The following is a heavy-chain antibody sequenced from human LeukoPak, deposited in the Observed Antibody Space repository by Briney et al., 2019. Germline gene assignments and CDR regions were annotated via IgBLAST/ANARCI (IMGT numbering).Heavy chain of an antibody. D-gene: IGHD3-16*01. Sequence: PGASLRLSCAASGFTFSNYAMSWVRQAPGKGMNWVSAISVSGADTLYADSVKGRHTISRDKSKNTLYLQMSSLRAEDTAVYYCVQDTFGGLKRGFVIWGQGTKVTVSS. CDR2: ISVSGADT. CDR3: VQDTFGGLKRGFVI. J-gene: IGHJ3*02. CDR1: GFTFSNYA. V-gene: IGHV3-23*01.